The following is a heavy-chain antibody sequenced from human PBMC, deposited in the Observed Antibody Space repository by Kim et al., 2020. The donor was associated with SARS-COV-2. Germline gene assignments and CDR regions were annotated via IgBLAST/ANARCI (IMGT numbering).Heavy chain of an antibody. CDR3: ARRWFGNYYVDY. Sequence: YTPALKSRVTISVDTSKNQCSLKMSAVTAADTAVYYCARRWFGNYYVDYWGQGTLVTVSS. J-gene: IGHJ4*02. D-gene: IGHD3-10*01. V-gene: IGHV4-39*01.